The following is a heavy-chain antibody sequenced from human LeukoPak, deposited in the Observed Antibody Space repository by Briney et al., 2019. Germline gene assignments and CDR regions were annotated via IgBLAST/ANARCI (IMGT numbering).Heavy chain of an antibody. Sequence: GGSLRLSCAASGFTFSSYWMSWVRQAPGKGLEWVANIKQDGSEKYYVDSVKGRFTISRDNAKSSLYLQMNSLRAEDTAVYYCARARWMATSDYFDYWGQGTLVTVSS. CDR2: IKQDGSEK. CDR3: ARARWMATSDYFDY. V-gene: IGHV3-7*01. CDR1: GFTFSSYW. D-gene: IGHD5-24*01. J-gene: IGHJ4*02.